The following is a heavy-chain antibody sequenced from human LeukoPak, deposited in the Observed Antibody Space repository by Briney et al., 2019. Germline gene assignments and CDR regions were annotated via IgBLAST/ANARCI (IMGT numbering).Heavy chain of an antibody. CDR3: ARGGATRGRFEN. CDR1: GFPFDVQT. V-gene: IGHV3-7*01. Sequence: GGSLRLSCAASGFPFDVQTMSWVRQAPGKGLDWVASMREDGTEIYYVDSVKGRFTISRDNPKNSLYLQMNSLRVGDTAVYYCARGGATRGRFENWGQGTLVTVSS. J-gene: IGHJ4*02. D-gene: IGHD1-26*01. CDR2: MREDGTEI.